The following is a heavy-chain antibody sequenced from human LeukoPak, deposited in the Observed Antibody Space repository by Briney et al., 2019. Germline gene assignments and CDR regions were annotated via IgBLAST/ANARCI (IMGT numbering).Heavy chain of an antibody. V-gene: IGHV5-51*01. CDR1: GYSFTSFW. J-gene: IGHJ3*02. D-gene: IGHD2-21*02. CDR3: ARQGRIVVVTTTHDAFDI. CDR2: IYPGDSDA. Sequence: GESLKISCQGSGYSFTSFWIGWVRQMPGKGLEWMGIIYPGDSDARYSPSLQGQVTISVDKSISTAYLQWSSLKASDTAMYYCARQGRIVVVTTTHDAFDIWGQGTMVTVSS.